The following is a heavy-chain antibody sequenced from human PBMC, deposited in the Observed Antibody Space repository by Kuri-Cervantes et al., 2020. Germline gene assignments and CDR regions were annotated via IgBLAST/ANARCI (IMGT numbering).Heavy chain of an antibody. D-gene: IGHD3-10*01. CDR1: GFTFSSYG. V-gene: IGHV3-21*01. CDR2: ISSSSSYI. CDR3: ARDRGIMPIYYYYYCGMDV. Sequence: GSLRLSCPASGFTFSSYGMHWVRQAPGKGLEWVSSISSSSSYIYYADSVKGRFTISRDNAKNSLYLQMNSLRAEDTAAYYCARDRGIMPIYYYYYCGMDVWGQGTTVTVSS. J-gene: IGHJ6*02.